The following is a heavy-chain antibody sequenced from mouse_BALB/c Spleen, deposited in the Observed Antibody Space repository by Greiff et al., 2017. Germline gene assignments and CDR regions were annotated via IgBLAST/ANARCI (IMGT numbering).Heavy chain of an antibody. CDR1: GFNIKDTY. V-gene: IGHV14-3*02. Sequence: EVHLVESGAELVKPGASVKLSCTASGFNIKDTYMHWVKQRPEQGLEWIGRIDPANGNTKYDPKFQGKATITADTSSNTAYLQLSSLTSEDTAVYYCARSEGYLYAMDYWGQGTSVTVSS. CDR2: IDPANGNT. CDR3: ARSEGYLYAMDY. J-gene: IGHJ4*01. D-gene: IGHD3-1*01.